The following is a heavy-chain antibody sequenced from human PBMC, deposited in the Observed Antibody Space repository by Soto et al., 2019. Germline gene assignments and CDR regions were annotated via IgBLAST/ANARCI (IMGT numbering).Heavy chain of an antibody. Sequence: GGSLRLSFVGSGFTFSSCGMHWVRQAPGKGLEGVSFIAYTGSSHYYAASVEVRFTISRENSKNTLSLHMDRLRVEDTAVYYCAQDRGGDCPDNPFYFGAHXWGQVTPFTVSX. CDR2: IAYTGSSH. J-gene: IGHJ4*02. CDR3: AQDRGGDCPDNPFYFGAHX. V-gene: IGHV3-30*18. CDR1: GFTFSSCG. D-gene: IGHD3-3*01.